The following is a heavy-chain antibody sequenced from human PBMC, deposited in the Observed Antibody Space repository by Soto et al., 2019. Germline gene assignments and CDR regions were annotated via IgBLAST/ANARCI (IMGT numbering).Heavy chain of an antibody. Sequence: QVQLQESGPGLVKPSETLSLTCTVSGGSVSSGSYYWSWIRQPPGKGLEWIGYIYYSGSTNYNPSLKRRVTISADTSKHQFSLKLSSGTAADTAVYYCARRLVVVTSSNWYFGLGGRGTLVTVSS. J-gene: IGHJ2*01. CDR3: ARRLVVVTSSNWYFGL. CDR1: GGSVSSGSYY. V-gene: IGHV4-61*01. D-gene: IGHD2-21*02. CDR2: IYYSGST.